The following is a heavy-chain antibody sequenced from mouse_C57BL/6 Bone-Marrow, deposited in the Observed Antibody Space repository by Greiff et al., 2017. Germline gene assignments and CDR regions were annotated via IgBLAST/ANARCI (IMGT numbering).Heavy chain of an antibody. CDR2: IYPGSGST. D-gene: IGHD1-1*01. J-gene: IGHJ4*01. CDR3: ASYYYGSSYEAMDY. CDR1: GYTFTSYW. V-gene: IGHV1-55*01. Sequence: VQLQQPGAELVKPGASVKMSCKASGYTFTSYWITWVKQRPGQGLEWIGDIYPGSGSTNYNEKFKSKATLTVDTSSSTAYMQLSSLTAEDSAVYYCASYYYGSSYEAMDYWGQGTSVTVSS.